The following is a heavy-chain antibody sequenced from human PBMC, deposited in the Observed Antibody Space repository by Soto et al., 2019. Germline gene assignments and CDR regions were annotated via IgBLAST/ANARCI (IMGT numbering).Heavy chain of an antibody. Sequence: QVPIQQWGAGLLKPSETLSLTCAVSGESFRGFYWSWIRQPPGKGLEWIGEINHSGLTNYHPTLKSRVTMSVDTSKNQFSLKVNSVTAADTAVYYCARGDQGRGRDDFWSGPRGPFDYWGQGNLVTVSS. J-gene: IGHJ4*02. V-gene: IGHV4-34*01. CDR3: ARGDQGRGRDDFWSGPRGPFDY. CDR1: GESFRGFY. D-gene: IGHD3-3*01. CDR2: INHSGLT.